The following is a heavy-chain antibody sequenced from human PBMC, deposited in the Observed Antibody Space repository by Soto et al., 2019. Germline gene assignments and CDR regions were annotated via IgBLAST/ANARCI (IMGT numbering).Heavy chain of an antibody. D-gene: IGHD5-12*01. V-gene: IGHV1-69*13. CDR1: GGTFSSYA. CDR2: IIPIFGTA. J-gene: IGHJ5*02. Sequence: ASVKVSCKASGGTFSSYAISWVRQAPGQGLEWMGGIIPIFGTANYAQKFQGRVTITADESTSTAYMELSSLRSKDTAVSYCASPRYRPWTADWYGAWGEGTLVSVSS. CDR3: ASPRYRPWTADWYGA.